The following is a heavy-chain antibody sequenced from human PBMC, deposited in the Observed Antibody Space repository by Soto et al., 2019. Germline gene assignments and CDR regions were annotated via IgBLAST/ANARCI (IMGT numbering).Heavy chain of an antibody. CDR1: GFTFSSYA. CDR2: ISTNGGST. V-gene: IGHV3-64D*06. D-gene: IGHD3-22*01. J-gene: IGHJ4*02. CDR3: VKGEYYYDSSGYYPFDY. Sequence: AGGSLRLSCAASGFTFSSYAMSWVRQAPGKGLEWVSAISTNGGSTDYADSVKGRFTISRDNSKNTVYLQMSSLRVEDTAVYYCVKGEYYYDSSGYYPFDYWGQGTLVTVSS.